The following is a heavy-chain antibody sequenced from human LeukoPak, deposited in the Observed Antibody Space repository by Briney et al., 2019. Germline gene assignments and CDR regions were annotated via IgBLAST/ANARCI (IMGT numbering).Heavy chain of an antibody. Sequence: SETLSLTCTVSGGSISSGSNYWSWIRQPAGKGLEWIGRIYTSGSTNYNPSLKSRVTISVDTSKNQFSLKLSSVTAADTAVYYCARSIAVAGTGFDPWGQGTLVTVSS. CDR1: GGSISSGSNY. CDR3: ARSIAVAGTGFDP. V-gene: IGHV4-61*02. J-gene: IGHJ5*02. CDR2: IYTSGST. D-gene: IGHD6-19*01.